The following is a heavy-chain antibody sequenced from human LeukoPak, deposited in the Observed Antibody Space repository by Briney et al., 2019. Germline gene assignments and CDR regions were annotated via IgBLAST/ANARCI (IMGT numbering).Heavy chain of an antibody. CDR2: INPNSGGT. CDR1: GYTFTGYY. D-gene: IGHD2-2*01. CDR3: ARAGRRPNIVVVPAAMRSWFDP. Sequence: ASVKVSCKASGYTFTGYYMHWVRRAPGQGLEWMGRINPNSGGTNYAQKFQGRVTMTRDTSISTAYMELSRLRSDDTAVYYCARAGRRPNIVVVPAAMRSWFDPWGQGTLVTVSS. J-gene: IGHJ5*02. V-gene: IGHV1-2*06.